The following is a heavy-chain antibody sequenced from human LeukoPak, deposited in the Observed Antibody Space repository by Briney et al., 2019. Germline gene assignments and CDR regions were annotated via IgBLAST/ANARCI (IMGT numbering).Heavy chain of an antibody. V-gene: IGHV4-4*07. J-gene: IGHJ2*01. D-gene: IGHD6-13*01. Sequence: SETLSLTCTVSGGSISSYYWSCIRQHAGKGLEWIGRIDTSGNTNYKPSLKSRVTMSVDTSKNQFSLKLNSVTAADTAVYYCARVSSSWYQDWYFDLWGRGTLVTVSS. CDR3: ARVSSSWYQDWYFDL. CDR1: GGSISSYY. CDR2: IDTSGNT.